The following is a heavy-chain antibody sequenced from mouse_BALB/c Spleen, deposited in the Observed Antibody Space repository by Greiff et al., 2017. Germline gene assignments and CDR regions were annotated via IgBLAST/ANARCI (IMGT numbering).Heavy chain of an antibody. CDR2: ISYSGST. V-gene: IGHV3-2*02. J-gene: IGHJ4*01. Sequence: EVMLVESGPGLVKPSQSLSLTCTVTGYSITSDYAWNWIRQFPGNKLEWMGYISYSGSTSYNPSLKSRISITRDTSKNQFFLQLNSVTTEDTATYYCAMIYYGNYRAMDYWGQGTSVTVSS. CDR3: AMIYYGNYRAMDY. CDR1: GYSITSDYA. D-gene: IGHD2-1*01.